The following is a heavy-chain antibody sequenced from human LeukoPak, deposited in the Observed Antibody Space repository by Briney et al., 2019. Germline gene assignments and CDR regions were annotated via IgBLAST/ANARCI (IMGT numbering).Heavy chain of an antibody. CDR2: VYFSGKT. D-gene: IGHD2-21*01. V-gene: IGHV4-59*04. CDR3: AGLINGDPGRY. CDR1: GAPISRFY. J-gene: IGHJ4*02. Sequence: SQTLSLVCTTSGAPISRFYWSWVRQPPGEGLECIGCVYFSGKTYYNPSLKSRVSMSVDASMNQFFLRPNSVTAADPAVYYCAGLINGDPGRYWGEGILATVSS.